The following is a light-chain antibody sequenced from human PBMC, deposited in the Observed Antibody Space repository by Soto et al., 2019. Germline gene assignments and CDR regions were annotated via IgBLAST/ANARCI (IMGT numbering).Light chain of an antibody. CDR1: QSLSSY. Sequence: DIEMHPSPSTLSASVGDRFTITGRASQSLSSYLAWYQQKPGKAPNIRIYDDSNLESGVPSRVSGSGSGTEFTLTISSLQPDDFATYDCQQYNSYPWTFGLGTKVDIK. V-gene: IGKV1-5*01. CDR2: DDS. J-gene: IGKJ1*01. CDR3: QQYNSYPWT.